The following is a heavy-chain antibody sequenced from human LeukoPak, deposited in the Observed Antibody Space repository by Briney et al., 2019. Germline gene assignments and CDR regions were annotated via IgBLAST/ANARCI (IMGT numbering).Heavy chain of an antibody. CDR3: ARHTPLGYCSSTSCYYNWFDP. J-gene: IGHJ5*02. D-gene: IGHD2-2*01. CDR2: INHSGST. CDR1: GGSFSGYY. V-gene: IGHV4-34*01. Sequence: PSETLSLTCAVYGGSFSGYYWSWIRQPPGKGLEWIGEINHSGSTNYNPSLKSRVTISVDTSKNQFSLKLSSVIAADTAVYYCARHTPLGYCSSTSCYYNWFDPWGQGTLVTVSS.